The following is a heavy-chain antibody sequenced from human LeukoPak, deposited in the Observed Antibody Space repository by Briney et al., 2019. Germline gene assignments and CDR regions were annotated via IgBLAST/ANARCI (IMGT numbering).Heavy chain of an antibody. CDR2: INPNSGGT. V-gene: IGHV1-2*02. Sequence: GASVKVSCKASGYTFTGYYMHWVRQAPGQGLDWMGWINPNSGGTNYAQKFQGRDTMTRDTSISTAYMELSRLRSDDTAVYYCARPISSSWFFWFDPWGQGTLVTVSS. CDR1: GYTFTGYY. D-gene: IGHD6-13*01. CDR3: ARPISSSWFFWFDP. J-gene: IGHJ5*02.